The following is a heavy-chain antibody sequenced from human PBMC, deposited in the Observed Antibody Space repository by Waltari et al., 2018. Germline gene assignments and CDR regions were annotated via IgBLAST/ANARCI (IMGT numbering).Heavy chain of an antibody. D-gene: IGHD3-10*01. CDR1: GFTFGSYS. J-gene: IGHJ6*03. CDR3: ARDGYYGGNPTYYYYMDV. Sequence: EVQLVESGGGLEQPGGSLRLSCAASGFTFGSYSMNWVRQAPGKGLEWVSSISSSSTTIYYADSVQGRFTISRDNAKNSLHLQMNSLRVEDTAVYYCARDGYYGGNPTYYYYMDVWGKGTAVTVSS. CDR2: ISSSSTTI. V-gene: IGHV3-48*04.